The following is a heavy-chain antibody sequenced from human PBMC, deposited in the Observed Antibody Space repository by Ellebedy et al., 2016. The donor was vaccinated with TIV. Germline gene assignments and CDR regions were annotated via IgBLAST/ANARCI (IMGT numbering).Heavy chain of an antibody. CDR1: GFAFSSYG. J-gene: IGHJ3*02. Sequence: PGGSLRLSCAASGFAFSSYGMHWVRQAPGKGLEWVAVISYHGSHKYYADSVKGRFTISRDNSKNTLYVQMNSLRGEDTAVYYCARGEEIGSLGDPFDIWGQGTMVTLSS. D-gene: IGHD1-26*01. V-gene: IGHV3-30*03. CDR3: ARGEEIGSLGDPFDI. CDR2: ISYHGSHK.